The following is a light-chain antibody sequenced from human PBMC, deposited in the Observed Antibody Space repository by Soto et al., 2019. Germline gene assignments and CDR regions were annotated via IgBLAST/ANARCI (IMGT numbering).Light chain of an antibody. Sequence: QSVLTQPPSVSGAPGQRVTISCTGDRSNVGAGYDVHWYQQVPGTAPKLLIYGDNIRPSGVSDRFSVSKSGTSASLAITGLQPEDEADYHCQSYDRSLSHMVFGGGTKLTVL. CDR3: QSYDRSLSHMV. J-gene: IGLJ2*01. CDR1: RSNVGAGYD. V-gene: IGLV1-40*01. CDR2: GDN.